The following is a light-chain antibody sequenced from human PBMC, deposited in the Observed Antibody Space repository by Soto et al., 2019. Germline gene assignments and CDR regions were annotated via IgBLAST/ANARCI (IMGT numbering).Light chain of an antibody. J-gene: IGLJ1*01. V-gene: IGLV2-11*01. CDR1: SSDVGRYDY. CDR2: DVT. Sequence: QSVLAQPRSVSGSPGQSVTISCTGTSSDVGRYDYVSWYQQYPGEAPKLIIYDVTERPSGVPDRFSGSKSGNTASLTISGLRAEDEAAYSCCSFAGSYSYVFGRGTKGTVL. CDR3: CSFAGSYSYV.